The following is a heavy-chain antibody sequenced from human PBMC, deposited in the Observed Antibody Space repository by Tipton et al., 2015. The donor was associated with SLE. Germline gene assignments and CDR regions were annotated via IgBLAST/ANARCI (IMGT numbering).Heavy chain of an antibody. CDR1: GGSISSHY. D-gene: IGHD2/OR15-2a*01. CDR3: ARSREGLYGDY. Sequence: TLSLTCTVSGGSISSHYWSWIRQPPGKGLEWIGYIYYSGSTNYNPSLKSRVTISVDTSKNQSSLKLSSVTAADTAVYYCARSREGLYGDYWGQGTLVTVSS. J-gene: IGHJ4*02. CDR2: IYYSGST. V-gene: IGHV4-59*11.